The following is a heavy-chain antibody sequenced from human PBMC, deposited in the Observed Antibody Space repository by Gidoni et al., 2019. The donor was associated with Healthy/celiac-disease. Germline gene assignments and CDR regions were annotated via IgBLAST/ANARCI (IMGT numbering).Heavy chain of an antibody. CDR1: GGTFSSYA. J-gene: IGHJ6*02. CDR2: IIPIFRTA. Sequence: QVQLVQSGAAVKKPGSSVKVSCKASGGTFSSYAISWVRQAPGQGLEWMGGIIPIFRTANYAQKCQGRVTITADESTSTAYMELSSLRSEDTAVYYCARGVRIAAAGVPDYYYYGMDVWGQGTTVTVSS. CDR3: ARGVRIAAAGVPDYYYYGMDV. V-gene: IGHV1-69*01. D-gene: IGHD6-13*01.